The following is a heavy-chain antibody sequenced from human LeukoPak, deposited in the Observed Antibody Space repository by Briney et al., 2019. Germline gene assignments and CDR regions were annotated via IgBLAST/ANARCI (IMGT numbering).Heavy chain of an antibody. D-gene: IGHD2-2*01. J-gene: IGHJ4*02. V-gene: IGHV3-9*01. Sequence: GGSLRLSCAASGFTFSNAWMSWVRQAPGKGLEWVSGISWNSGSIGYADSVKGRFTISRGNAKNSLYLQMNSLRAEDTALYYCAKDILEEPAAMMEYWGQGTLVTVSS. CDR1: GFTFSNAW. CDR3: AKDILEEPAAMMEY. CDR2: ISWNSGSI.